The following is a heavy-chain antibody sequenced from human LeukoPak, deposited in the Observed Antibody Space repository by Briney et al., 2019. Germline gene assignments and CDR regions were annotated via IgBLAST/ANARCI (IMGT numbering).Heavy chain of an antibody. CDR1: GFTFSSYE. Sequence: PGGSLRLSCAASGFTFSSYEMNWVRQAPGKGLEWVSFITSTTNNIYYADSVKGRFTISRDNAQNSLYLHMSSLRDEDTAVYYCARGDGFHHFDYWGQGALVTVSS. J-gene: IGHJ4*02. CDR3: ARGDGFHHFDY. D-gene: IGHD5-24*01. CDR2: ITSTTNNI. V-gene: IGHV3-48*02.